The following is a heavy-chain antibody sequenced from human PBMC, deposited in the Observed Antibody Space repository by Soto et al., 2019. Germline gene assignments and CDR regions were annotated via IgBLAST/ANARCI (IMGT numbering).Heavy chain of an antibody. Sequence: GGSLRLSCAASGFTFSSYAMSWVRQAPGKGLEWVSAISGSGGSTYYADSVKGRFTISRDNSKNTLYLQMNSLRAEDTAVYYCAKTLGYCNNGVCTIPYYYYGMDVWGQGTTVTVSS. CDR3: AKTLGYCNNGVCTIPYYYYGMDV. D-gene: IGHD2-8*01. J-gene: IGHJ6*02. CDR2: ISGSGGST. V-gene: IGHV3-23*01. CDR1: GFTFSSYA.